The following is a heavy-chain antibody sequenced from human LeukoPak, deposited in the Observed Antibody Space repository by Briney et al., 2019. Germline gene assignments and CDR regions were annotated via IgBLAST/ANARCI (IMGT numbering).Heavy chain of an antibody. D-gene: IGHD1-14*01. CDR1: GGSISSYY. CDR3: ARRNHYFYYMDV. CDR2: IFPSGSA. Sequence: SETLSLTCTVSGGSISSYYWSWIRQSPVKGLEWIGYIFPSGSAFYNPSLESRVTISLDTSENQFSMRLSSVTAADTAVYYCARRNHYFYYMDVWGQGTLVTVSS. J-gene: IGHJ4*02. V-gene: IGHV4-4*09.